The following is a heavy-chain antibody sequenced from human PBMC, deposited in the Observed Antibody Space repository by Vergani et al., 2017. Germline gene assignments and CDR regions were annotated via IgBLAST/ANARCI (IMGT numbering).Heavy chain of an antibody. CDR2: IRYDESYK. J-gene: IGHJ2*01. CDR1: GFTFSSYG. Sequence: QVQLVESGGGVVQPGGSLRLSCAASGFTFSSYGMHWVRQAPGKGLEWVAFIRYDESYKYYADSVKGRFTISRDNSKNTLYLQMNSLRAEDTAVYYCARDCPGGGGDCSAGWYFDLWGRGTLVTVSS. D-gene: IGHD2-21*02. V-gene: IGHV3-30*02. CDR3: ARDCPGGGGDCSAGWYFDL.